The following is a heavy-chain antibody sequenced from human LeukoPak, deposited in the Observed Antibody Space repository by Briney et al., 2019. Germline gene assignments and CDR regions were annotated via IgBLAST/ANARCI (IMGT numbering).Heavy chain of an antibody. J-gene: IGHJ4*02. D-gene: IGHD2-15*01. CDR1: GFIFSSYW. Sequence: GGSLRLSCAASGFIFSSYWMHWVRQAPGKGLVWVSRINTDGSSTSYADSVKGRFTISRDNAKNTLYLQMNSLRAEDTAVYYCARGVDCSGGSCYGGYFDYWGQGTLVTVSS. V-gene: IGHV3-74*01. CDR3: ARGVDCSGGSCYGGYFDY. CDR2: INTDGSST.